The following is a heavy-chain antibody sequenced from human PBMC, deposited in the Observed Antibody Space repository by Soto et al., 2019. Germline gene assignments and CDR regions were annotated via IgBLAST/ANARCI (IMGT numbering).Heavy chain of an antibody. CDR3: ASAVTIFGVVTPFDP. V-gene: IGHV1-69*01. D-gene: IGHD3-3*01. CDR2: IIPIFGTA. CDR1: GGTFSSYA. Sequence: QVQLVQSGAEVKKPGSSVKVSCKASGGTFSSYAISWVRQDPGQGLEWMGWIIPIFGTANYAQKFQGRVTITAEESTSTAYMELSSMRSEATAVYYCASAVTIFGVVTPFDPWGQGTLVTVSS. J-gene: IGHJ5*02.